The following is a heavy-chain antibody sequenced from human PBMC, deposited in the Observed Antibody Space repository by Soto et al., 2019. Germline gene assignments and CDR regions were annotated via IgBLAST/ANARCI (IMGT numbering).Heavy chain of an antibody. J-gene: IGHJ5*02. V-gene: IGHV3-15*07. CDR2: IKSKTDGGTT. D-gene: IGHD2-21*01. CDR3: VSIPNR. CDR1: GFTFTNAW. Sequence: EVQLVESGGGLVKPGESLRLSCAASGFTFTNAWMTWVRQAPGKGLEWVGRIKSKTDGGTTDYSAPVKGRFTISRDGSRMTLNLLMNSLKRGDTAVYYCVSIPNRWGQGTQVTVSS.